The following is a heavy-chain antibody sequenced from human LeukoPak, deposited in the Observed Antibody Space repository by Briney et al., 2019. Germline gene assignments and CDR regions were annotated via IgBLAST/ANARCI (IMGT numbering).Heavy chain of an antibody. V-gene: IGHV4-61*02. CDR3: ARGLGFDY. CDR2: IYTSGST. J-gene: IGHJ4*02. D-gene: IGHD7-27*01. CDR1: GGSISSGSYY. Sequence: SETLSLTCTVSGGSISSGSYYWSWIRQPAGKGLEWIGRIYTSGSTNYNPSLKSRVTISVDTSKNQFSLKLSSVTAADTAVYYCARGLGFDYWCQGTLVTVSS.